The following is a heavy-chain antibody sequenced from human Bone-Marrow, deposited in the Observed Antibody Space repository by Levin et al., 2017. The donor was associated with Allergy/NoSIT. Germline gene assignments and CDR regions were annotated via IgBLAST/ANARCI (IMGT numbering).Heavy chain of an antibody. CDR2: IYYSDMT. J-gene: IGHJ4*02. Sequence: SETLSLTCIVSGGSITSGGYHWSWVRQYPGKGLEWVGYIYYSDMTYYNPSLKSRVTISMDTSKNHFSLKLTSVSAADTAVYYCAREHTVAAGVIGFWGQGTLVTVSS. V-gene: IGHV4-31*03. CDR3: AREHTVAAGVIGF. CDR1: GGSITSGGYH. D-gene: IGHD6-13*01.